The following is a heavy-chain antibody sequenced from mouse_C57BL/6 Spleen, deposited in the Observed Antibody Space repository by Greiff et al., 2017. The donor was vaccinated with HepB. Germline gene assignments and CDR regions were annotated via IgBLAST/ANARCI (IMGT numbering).Heavy chain of an antibody. V-gene: IGHV1-26*01. D-gene: IGHD2-4*01. CDR1: GYTFTDYY. CDR3: ARPHYDYDVGY. CDR2: INPNNGGT. J-gene: IGHJ2*01. Sequence: EVQLQQSGPELVKPGASVKISCKASGYTFTDYYMNWVKQSHGKSLEWIGDINPNNGGTSYNQKFKGKATLTVDKSSSTAYMELRSLTSEDSAVYYCARPHYDYDVGYWGQGTTLTVSS.